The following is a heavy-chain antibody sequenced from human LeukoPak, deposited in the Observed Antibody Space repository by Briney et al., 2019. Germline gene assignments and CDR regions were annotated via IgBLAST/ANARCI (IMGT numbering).Heavy chain of an antibody. D-gene: IGHD5-12*01. CDR3: ARGWLREHYFDY. Sequence: SETLSLTCAVYGGSFSGYYWSWIRQPPGKGLEWIGEINHSGSTNYNPSLKSRVTISVDTSKNQFSLKLSSVTAADTAVYYCARGWLREHYFDYWGQGTLVTVSS. CDR1: GGSFSGYY. CDR2: INHSGST. V-gene: IGHV4-34*01. J-gene: IGHJ4*02.